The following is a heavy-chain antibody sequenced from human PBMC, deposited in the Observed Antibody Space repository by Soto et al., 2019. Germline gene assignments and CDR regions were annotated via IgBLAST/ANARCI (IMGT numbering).Heavy chain of an antibody. CDR1: GFTVSSNY. V-gene: IGHV3-53*01. CDR3: ARGPYYSGGSYYPHY. J-gene: IGHJ4*02. Sequence: GGSLRLSCAASGFTVSSNYMSWVRQAPGKGLEWVSVIYSGGSTYYADSVKGRFTISRHNSKNTLYLQMNSLRAEDTAVYYCARGPYYSGGSYYPHYWGQGTLVTVSS. CDR2: IYSGGST. D-gene: IGHD2-15*01.